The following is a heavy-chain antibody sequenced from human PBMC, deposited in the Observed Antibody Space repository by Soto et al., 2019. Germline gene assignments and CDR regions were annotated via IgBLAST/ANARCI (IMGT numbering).Heavy chain of an antibody. Sequence: QVQLVQSGAEVKKPGASVKVSCKTSGYNFTTYGVSWVRQAPGQGLEWMGWISGHNDHTNYAQTFQGRVTMTTDTSTTTAYMELRSLRSDDTAVYYCARYQPYSTGYYYFDHWGQGTLAIVTS. CDR3: ARYQPYSTGYYYFDH. V-gene: IGHV1-18*01. D-gene: IGHD6-19*01. J-gene: IGHJ4*02. CDR2: ISGHNDHT. CDR1: GYNFTTYG.